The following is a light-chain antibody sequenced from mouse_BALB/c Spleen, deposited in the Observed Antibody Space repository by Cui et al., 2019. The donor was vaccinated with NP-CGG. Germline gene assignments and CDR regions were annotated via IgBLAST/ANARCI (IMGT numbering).Light chain of an antibody. CDR2: GTN. CDR3: ALWYSNHWV. V-gene: IGLV1*01. Sequence: QAVVTKESALTTSPGETVTLTCRSSTETVTTSNYANWVQEKPDHLFTGLIGGTNNRAPGVPARFSGSLIGDKAALTITGAQTEDEAIYFCALWYSNHWVFGGGTKLTVL. J-gene: IGLJ1*01. CDR1: TETVTTSNY.